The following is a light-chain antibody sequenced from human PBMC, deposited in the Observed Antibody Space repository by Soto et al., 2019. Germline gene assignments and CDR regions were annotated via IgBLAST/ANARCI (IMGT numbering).Light chain of an antibody. CDR3: AAWDDSLNGLYV. V-gene: IGLV1-44*01. CDR2: SNN. Sequence: QSVLTQPASASGTPGQRFTISCSGSISNIGSNTVNWYQQLPGTAPKLLIYSNNQRPSGVPDRFSGSKSGTSASLAISGLQSEDEDDYYCAAWDDSLNGLYVFGTGTKVTVL. CDR1: ISNIGSNT. J-gene: IGLJ1*01.